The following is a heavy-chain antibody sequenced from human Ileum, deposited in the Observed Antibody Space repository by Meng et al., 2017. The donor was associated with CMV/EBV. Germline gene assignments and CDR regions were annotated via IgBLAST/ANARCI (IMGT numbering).Heavy chain of an antibody. J-gene: IGHJ4*02. CDR2: INSAGTIT. Sequence: ELQSVESGGVLVQPVGSHRLSCAASGFTFNDYWMHWVRQAPGKGLVWVSRINSAGTITTYADSVKGRFTISRDNAKNTLYLQMNSLRAEDTAVYYCARGWVGYDDPIWWGQGTLVTVSS. CDR3: ARGWVGYDDPIW. CDR1: GFTFNDYW. V-gene: IGHV3-74*01. D-gene: IGHD5-12*01.